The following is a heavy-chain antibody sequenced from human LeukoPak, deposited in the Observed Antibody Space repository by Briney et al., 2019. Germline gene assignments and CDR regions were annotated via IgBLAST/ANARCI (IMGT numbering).Heavy chain of an antibody. CDR1: GGSFSGYY. V-gene: IGHV4-34*09. CDR3: ARAETYAPYFDY. J-gene: IGHJ4*02. Sequence: SETLSLTCAVYGGSFSGYYWSWIRQPPGKGLEWIGEINHSGSTYYNPSLKSRVTISVDTSKNQFSLKLSSVTAADTAVYYCARAETYAPYFDYWGQGTLVTVSS. D-gene: IGHD4-17*01. CDR2: INHSGST.